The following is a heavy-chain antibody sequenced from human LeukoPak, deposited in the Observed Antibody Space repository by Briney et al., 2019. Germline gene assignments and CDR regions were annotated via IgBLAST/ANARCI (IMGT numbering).Heavy chain of an antibody. CDR3: ARYNGYN. CDR1: GGSISTSGYY. J-gene: IGHJ4*02. V-gene: IGHV4-39*01. Sequence: SETLSLTCSVSGGSISTSGYYWAWIRQPPGKGLEWIGTLYYSGSTYYNPSLKSRVTISADTSKNQFSLKLSSVTAAGTAVYYCARYNGYNWGQGTLVTVSS. CDR2: LYYSGST. D-gene: IGHD5-18*01.